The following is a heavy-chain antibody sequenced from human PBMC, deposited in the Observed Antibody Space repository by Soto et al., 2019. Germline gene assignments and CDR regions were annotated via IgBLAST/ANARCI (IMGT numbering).Heavy chain of an antibody. D-gene: IGHD5-12*01. CDR2: INPNSGGT. V-gene: IGHV1-2*04. CDR1: GYTFTGYY. CDR3: ATACRDGYNCLDY. J-gene: IGHJ4*02. Sequence: QVQLVQSGAEVKKPGASVKVSCKASGYTFTGYYIHWVRQALEQGLEWMGWINPNSGGTNKAQKFQGWVTMTRDTSISTAYMELSRLTSDDTAVYYCATACRDGYNCLDYWGQGTLVTVSS.